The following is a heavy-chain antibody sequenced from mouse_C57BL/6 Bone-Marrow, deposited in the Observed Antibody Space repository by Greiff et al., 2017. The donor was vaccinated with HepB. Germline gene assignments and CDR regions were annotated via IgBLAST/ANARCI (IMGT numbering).Heavy chain of an antibody. Sequence: QVQLQQPGAELVKPGASVKMSCKASGYTFTSYWITWVKQRPGQGLEWIGDIYPGSGSTNYNEKFKSKATLTVDTSSSTSYMQLSSLTSEDSAVYYCARKDSLDCGSSYEAWFAYWGQGTLVTVSA. J-gene: IGHJ3*01. D-gene: IGHD1-1*01. CDR3: ARKDSLDCGSSYEAWFAY. V-gene: IGHV1-55*01. CDR2: IYPGSGST. CDR1: GYTFTSYW.